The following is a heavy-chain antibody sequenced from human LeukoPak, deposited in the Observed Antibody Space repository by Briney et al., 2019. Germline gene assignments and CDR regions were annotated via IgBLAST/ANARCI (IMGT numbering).Heavy chain of an antibody. CDR3: AKGITGTTGDAFDI. V-gene: IGHV3-9*03. J-gene: IGHJ3*02. Sequence: GGSLRLSCAASGFTFDDYAMHWVRQAPGKGLEWFSGISWNSGSIGYADSVKGRFTIPRDNAKNSLYLQMNSLRAEDMALYYCAKGITGTTGDAFDIWGQGTMVTVSS. CDR2: ISWNSGSI. CDR1: GFTFDDYA. D-gene: IGHD1-7*01.